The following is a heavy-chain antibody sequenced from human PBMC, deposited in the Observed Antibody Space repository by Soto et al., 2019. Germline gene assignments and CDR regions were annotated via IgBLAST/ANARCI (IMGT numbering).Heavy chain of an antibody. V-gene: IGHV4-34*01. CDR3: ARVRWIFGVVTYYFDY. D-gene: IGHD3-3*01. Sequence: SETLSLTCAVYGGSFSGYYWSWIRQPPGKGLEWIGEINHSGSTNYNPSLKSRVTISVDTSKNQFSLKLSSVTAADTAVYYCARVRWIFGVVTYYFDYWGQGTLVTVSS. CDR2: INHSGST. CDR1: GGSFSGYY. J-gene: IGHJ4*02.